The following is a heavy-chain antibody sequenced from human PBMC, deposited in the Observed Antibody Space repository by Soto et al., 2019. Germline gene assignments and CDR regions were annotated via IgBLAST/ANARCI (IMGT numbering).Heavy chain of an antibody. D-gene: IGHD2-2*01. CDR3: ARCPRYCSSTSCYCYYFDY. Sequence: GASVKVSCKASGYTFTGYYMHWVRQAPGQGLEWMGWINPNSGGTNYAQKFQGWVTMTRDTSISTAYMELSRLRSDDTAVYYCARCPRYCSSTSCYCYYFDYWGQGTLVTVSS. CDR2: INPNSGGT. V-gene: IGHV1-2*04. J-gene: IGHJ4*02. CDR1: GYTFTGYY.